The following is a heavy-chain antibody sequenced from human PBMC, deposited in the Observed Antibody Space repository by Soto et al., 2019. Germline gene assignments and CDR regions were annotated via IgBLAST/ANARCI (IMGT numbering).Heavy chain of an antibody. J-gene: IGHJ3*02. CDR2: ISSSGSTI. Sequence: GGSQRLSCAASGFTFSDYYMSWIRQAPGKGLEWVSYISSSGSTIYYADSVKGRFTISRDNAKNSLYLQMNSLRAEDTAVYYCARGQPYYDILTGYSDAFDIWGQGTMVTVSS. D-gene: IGHD3-9*01. CDR1: GFTFSDYY. CDR3: ARGQPYYDILTGYSDAFDI. V-gene: IGHV3-11*01.